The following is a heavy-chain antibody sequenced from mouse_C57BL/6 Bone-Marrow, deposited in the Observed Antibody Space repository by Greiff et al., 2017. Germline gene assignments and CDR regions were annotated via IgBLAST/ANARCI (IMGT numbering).Heavy chain of an antibody. V-gene: IGHV5-4*01. D-gene: IGHD1-1*01. CDR1: GFTFSSYA. CDR3: ARDGYYRTRDFDV. Sequence: EVQLVESGGGLVKPGGSLKLSCAASGFTFSSYAMSWVRQTPEKRLEWVATISDGGSYTYYPDNVKGRFTISRDNAKNNLYLQMSHLKSEDTAMSYCARDGYYRTRDFDVWGTGTTVTVSS. CDR2: ISDGGSYT. J-gene: IGHJ1*03.